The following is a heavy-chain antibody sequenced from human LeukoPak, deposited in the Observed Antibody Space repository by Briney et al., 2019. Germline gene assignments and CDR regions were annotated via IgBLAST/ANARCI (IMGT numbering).Heavy chain of an antibody. CDR3: EKDGDYGDFDY. CDR1: GFAFSIYA. CDR2: ISGNGGST. J-gene: IGHJ4*02. D-gene: IGHD4-17*01. Sequence: PGGSLRLSCAASGFAFSIYAMSWVRQTPGKGLEWVSAISGNGGSTFYADSVKGRFSISRDNSKNTLCLQMNRLRGEDTAVYYCEKDGDYGDFDYWGQGTLVTVSS. V-gene: IGHV3-23*01.